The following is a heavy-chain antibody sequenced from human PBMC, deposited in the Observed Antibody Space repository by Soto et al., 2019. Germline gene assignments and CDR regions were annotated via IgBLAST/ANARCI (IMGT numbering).Heavy chain of an antibody. V-gene: IGHV1-69*01. CDR2: FIPIFGTA. CDR3: ARDDPDITGIGPEDYYYSMDV. D-gene: IGHD1-20*01. J-gene: IGHJ6*02. Sequence: QVQLVQSGAEVKKPGSSVKVSCKASGGTFSSYAISWLRQAPGQGLEWMGGFIPIFGTANYAQKFQGRVTITAGESTSTAYMELSSLRSETTAVYYCARDDPDITGIGPEDYYYSMDVWGQGTTVTVS. CDR1: GGTFSSYA.